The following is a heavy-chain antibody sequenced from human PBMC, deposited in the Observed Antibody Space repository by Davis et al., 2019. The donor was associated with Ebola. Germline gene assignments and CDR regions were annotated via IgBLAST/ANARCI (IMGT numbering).Heavy chain of an antibody. J-gene: IGHJ6*03. V-gene: IGHV4-59*01. CDR1: GGSISSYY. Sequence: PSETLSLTCTVSGGSISSYYWSWIRQPPGKGLEWIGYTYYSGSTNYNPSLKSRVTISVDTSKNQFSLKLSSVTAADTAVYYCARAIVGAPYYYYMDVWGKGTTVTVSS. CDR3: ARAIVGAPYYYYMDV. D-gene: IGHD1-26*01. CDR2: TYYSGST.